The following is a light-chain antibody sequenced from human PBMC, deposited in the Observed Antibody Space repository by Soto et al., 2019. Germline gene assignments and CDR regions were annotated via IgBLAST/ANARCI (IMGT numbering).Light chain of an antibody. CDR1: QSISTY. CDR3: QHTYSTPRT. CDR2: AAS. Sequence: DIQMTQSPSSLSASVGDRVTITCRASQSISTYLNWYQQKVGKAPKLLIYAASILQRGVPSRFSGRGSATDLTLTISSLQPQDFATYYCQHTYSTPRTFGQGTKLEIK. J-gene: IGKJ2*02. V-gene: IGKV1-39*01.